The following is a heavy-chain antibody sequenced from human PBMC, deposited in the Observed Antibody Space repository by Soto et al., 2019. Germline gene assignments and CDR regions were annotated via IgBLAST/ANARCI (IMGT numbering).Heavy chain of an antibody. CDR2: TYCRSKWYS. V-gene: IGHV6-1*01. Sequence: SQTLSLTCAISGDSVSSTSAAWSWIRQSPSRGLEWLGRTYCRSKWYSDYAVSVKSRITINPDTPKTQFSLQLNSVTPEDTAVYYCARGSYYSGWVWGQGTLVTVSS. CDR1: GDSVSSTSAA. CDR3: ARGSYYSGWV. D-gene: IGHD6-19*01. J-gene: IGHJ4*02.